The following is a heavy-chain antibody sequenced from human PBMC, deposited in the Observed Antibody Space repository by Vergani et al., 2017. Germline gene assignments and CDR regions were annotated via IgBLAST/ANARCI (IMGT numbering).Heavy chain of an antibody. CDR3: AKGPSAKNIGGMDV. Sequence: EVQLLESGGGLVQPGGSLRLSCAASGFTFSSYAMSWVRQAPGKGLEWVSAISGSGGSTYYADSVKGRFTISRDNSENTLYLQMNSLRVEDTAVYYCAKGPSAKNIGGMDVWGQGTTVTVSS. J-gene: IGHJ6*02. V-gene: IGHV3-23*01. CDR1: GFTFSSYA. CDR2: ISGSGGST. D-gene: IGHD2/OR15-2a*01.